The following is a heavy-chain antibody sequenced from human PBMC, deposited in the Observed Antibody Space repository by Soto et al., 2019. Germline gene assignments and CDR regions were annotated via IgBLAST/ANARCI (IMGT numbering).Heavy chain of an antibody. J-gene: IGHJ4*02. CDR1: GFTFSSYG. CDR3: ANIPLVFYGGNSGGGY. CDR2: ISYDGSNK. Sequence: QVQLVESGGGVVQPGRSLRLSCAASGFTFSSYGMHWVRQAPGKGLEWVAVISYDGSNKYYADSVKGRFTISRDNTKNTLYLQMNSLRAEDTAVYYCANIPLVFYGGNSGGGYWGQGTLVTVSS. D-gene: IGHD4-17*01. V-gene: IGHV3-30*18.